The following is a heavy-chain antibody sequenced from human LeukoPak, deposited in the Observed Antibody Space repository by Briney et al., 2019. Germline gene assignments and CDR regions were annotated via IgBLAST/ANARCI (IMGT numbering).Heavy chain of an antibody. CDR1: GGSISSYY. D-gene: IGHD6-19*01. V-gene: IGHV4-59*01. CDR3: ARVAVAAHWDAFDI. J-gene: IGHJ3*02. CDR2: IYYSGST. Sequence: SETLSLTCIVSGGSISSYYWSWIRQPPGKGLEWIGYIYYSGSTNYNPSLKSRVTISVDTSKNQFSLKLSSVTAADTAVYYCARVAVAAHWDAFDIWGQGTMVTVSS.